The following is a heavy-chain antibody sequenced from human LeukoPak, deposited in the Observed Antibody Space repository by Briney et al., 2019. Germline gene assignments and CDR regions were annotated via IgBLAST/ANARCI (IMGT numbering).Heavy chain of an antibody. D-gene: IGHD5-18*01. J-gene: IGHJ4*02. V-gene: IGHV1-2*06. Sequence: ASVKVSCKASGGTFSSYAISWVRQAPGQGPEWMGRINPNSGGTNYAQKFQGRVTMTRDTSISTAYMELSRLRSDDTAVYYCAREIGRQLWLLNYWGQGTLVTVSS. CDR1: GGTFSSYA. CDR2: INPNSGGT. CDR3: AREIGRQLWLLNY.